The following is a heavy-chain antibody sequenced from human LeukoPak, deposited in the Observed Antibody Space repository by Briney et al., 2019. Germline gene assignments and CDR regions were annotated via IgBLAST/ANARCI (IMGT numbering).Heavy chain of an antibody. CDR1: GFTFSSYS. J-gene: IGHJ4*02. V-gene: IGHV3-21*01. Sequence: GGSLRLSCAASGFTFSSYSMNWVRQAPGKGLEWVSSISSSSSYIYYADSVKGRFTISRDNAKNSLYLQMNSLRAEDTAVYYCARAGYSYGMGRAYYFDYWGQGTLVTVSS. D-gene: IGHD5-18*01. CDR2: ISSSSSYI. CDR3: ARAGYSYGMGRAYYFDY.